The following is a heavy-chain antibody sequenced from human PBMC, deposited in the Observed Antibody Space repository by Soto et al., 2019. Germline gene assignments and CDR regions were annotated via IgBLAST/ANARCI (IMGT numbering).Heavy chain of an antibody. CDR2: ISYDGSNK. CDR3: AKDLEWSSVRVYAIGGFDY. D-gene: IGHD2-8*01. CDR1: GFTFSSYG. V-gene: IGHV3-30*18. Sequence: QVQLVESGGGVVQPGRSLRLSCAASGFTFSSYGMHWVRQAPGKGLEWVEVISYDGSNKYYADSVKGRFTISRDNSKNPLYLQMNSLRAEDTAVYYCAKDLEWSSVRVYAIGGFDYWGQGTLVTVSS. J-gene: IGHJ4*02.